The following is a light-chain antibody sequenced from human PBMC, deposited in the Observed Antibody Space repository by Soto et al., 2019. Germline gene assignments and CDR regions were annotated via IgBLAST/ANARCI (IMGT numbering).Light chain of an antibody. V-gene: IGKV1-5*01. CDR2: DAS. CDR1: QSISSW. Sequence: DIHMAQAPSTVSASVVDRVTITCRASQSISSWLAWYQQKPGKAPKLLIYDASSLESGVPSRFSGSGSGTEFTLTISSLQPDDFATYYCQQYNSYVWTFGQGTKVDIK. J-gene: IGKJ1*01. CDR3: QQYNSYVWT.